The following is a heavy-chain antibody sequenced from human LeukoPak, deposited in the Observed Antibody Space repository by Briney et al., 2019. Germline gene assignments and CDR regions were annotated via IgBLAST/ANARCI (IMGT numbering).Heavy chain of an antibody. CDR3: ARAPPLRFLEWLLNY. D-gene: IGHD3-3*01. CDR2: ISSSSSYI. CDR1: GFIFSSYS. J-gene: IGHJ4*02. Sequence: PGGSLRLSCAASGFIFSSYSMNWVRQAPGKGLEWVSSISSSSSYIYYADSVKGRFTISRDNAKNSLYLQMNSLRAEETAVYHCARAPPLRFLEWLLNYWGQGTLVTVSS. V-gene: IGHV3-21*01.